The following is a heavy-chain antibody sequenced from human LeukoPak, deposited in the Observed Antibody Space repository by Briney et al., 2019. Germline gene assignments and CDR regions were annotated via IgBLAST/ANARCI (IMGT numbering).Heavy chain of an antibody. D-gene: IGHD3-10*01. V-gene: IGHV1-69*05. Sequence: GASVKVSCKGSGGTFSSYAISWVRQAPGQGLEWMGGIIPIFGTANYAQKFQGRVTITTDESTSTAYMELSSLRSEDTAVYYCAMGYYHGSGSYSDDAFDIWGQGTMVTVSS. CDR3: AMGYYHGSGSYSDDAFDI. CDR2: IIPIFGTA. J-gene: IGHJ3*02. CDR1: GGTFSSYA.